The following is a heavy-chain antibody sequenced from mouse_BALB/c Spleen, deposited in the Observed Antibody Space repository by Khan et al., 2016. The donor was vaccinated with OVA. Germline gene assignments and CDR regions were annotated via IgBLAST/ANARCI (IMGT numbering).Heavy chain of an antibody. CDR3: ARSGYCAWFAY. Sequence: VQLQQSGAELVRPGALVKLSCKASGFNIKDYYMHWVKQRPEQGLEWIGWIDPENGETVYDPKFQGKASITADTSSNTAYLQLSSLTSEDTAVYYCARSGYCAWFAYWGQGTLVTVSA. CDR1: GFNIKDYY. J-gene: IGHJ3*01. CDR2: IDPENGET. V-gene: IGHV14-1*02.